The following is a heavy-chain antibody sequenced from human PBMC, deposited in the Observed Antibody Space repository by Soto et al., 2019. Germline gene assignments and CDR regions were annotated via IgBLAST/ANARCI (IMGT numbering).Heavy chain of an antibody. V-gene: IGHV1-69*01. CDR1: GGTFSGYV. Sequence: QLVQSVSEVKKPGSSVKVSCQASGGTFSGYVVTWVRQAPGQGREWLGEVVPLFGTTNYEQRFSGRITKPAEESQSTAYMELRTLRADDTAVYYCATHGLGVSSPPYFDNWGQGTLVTVSS. D-gene: IGHD3-16*01. CDR3: ATHGLGVSSPPYFDN. CDR2: VVPLFGTT. J-gene: IGHJ4*02.